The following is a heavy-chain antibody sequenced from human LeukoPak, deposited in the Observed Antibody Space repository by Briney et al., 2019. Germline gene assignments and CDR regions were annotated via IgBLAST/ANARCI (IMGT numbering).Heavy chain of an antibody. Sequence: SETLSLTCTVSGGSIISTTYYWGWIRQPPGKGLEWIGSIYYSGSTYCNPSLKSRVTISVDTSKNQFSLKLSSVTAADTAVYYCARQPGIAARSLDYWGQGTLVTVSS. J-gene: IGHJ4*02. V-gene: IGHV4-39*01. CDR3: ARQPGIAARSLDY. CDR1: GGSIISTTYY. D-gene: IGHD6-6*01. CDR2: IYYSGST.